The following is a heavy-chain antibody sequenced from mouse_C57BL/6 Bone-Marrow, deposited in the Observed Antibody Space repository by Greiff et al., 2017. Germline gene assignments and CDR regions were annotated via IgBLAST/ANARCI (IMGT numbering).Heavy chain of an antibody. Sequence: QVQLQQPGAELVRPGSSVKLSCKASGYTFTSYWMHWVKPRPIQGLEWTGNIDPSDSETHYNQKFKDKATLTVDKSSSTAYMQLSSRTSEDSAVYDCARLTGDDRGGYGGQGTTLTVSS. V-gene: IGHV1-52*01. CDR1: GYTFTSYW. J-gene: IGHJ2*01. CDR3: ARLTGDDRGGY. D-gene: IGHD3-2*01. CDR2: IDPSDSET.